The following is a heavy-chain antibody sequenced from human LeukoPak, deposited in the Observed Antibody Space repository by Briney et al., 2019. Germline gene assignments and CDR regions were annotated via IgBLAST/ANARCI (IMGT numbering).Heavy chain of an antibody. CDR2: ISGSGGST. D-gene: IGHD3-22*01. Sequence: ETLSLTCAVYGGSFSGYYWSWIRQPPGKGLEWVSAISGSGGSTYYADSVKGRFTISRDNSKNTLYLQMNSLRAEDTAVYYCAKDWDYYDSSGYYYHNWFDPWGQGTLVTVSS. CDR1: GGSFSGYY. CDR3: AKDWDYYDSSGYYYHNWFDP. V-gene: IGHV3-23*01. J-gene: IGHJ5*02.